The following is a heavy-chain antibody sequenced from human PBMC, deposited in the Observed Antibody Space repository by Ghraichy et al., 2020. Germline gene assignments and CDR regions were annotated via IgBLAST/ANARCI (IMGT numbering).Heavy chain of an antibody. J-gene: IGHJ5*02. CDR3: ARADKAMPGWLDA. D-gene: IGHD2-2*01. CDR1: GFSVSSNY. Sequence: GGSLRLSCAASGFSVSSNYLTWVPGSREGAGVGLSYYSGGSTYYADFVKGRFTISRDGSKNTLFLQMNSLRVEDTAIYYCARADKAMPGWLDAWGQGTLVTVSS. CDR2: YSGGST. V-gene: IGHV3-53*01.